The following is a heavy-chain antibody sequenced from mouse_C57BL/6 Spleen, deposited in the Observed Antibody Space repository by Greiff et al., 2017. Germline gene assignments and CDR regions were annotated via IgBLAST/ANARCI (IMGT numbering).Heavy chain of an antibody. D-gene: IGHD1-1*01. CDR1: GFSLTSYG. J-gene: IGHJ4*01. CDR3: AKITTVNGYAMDY. V-gene: IGHV2-9*01. CDR2: IWGGGST. Sequence: VKVVESGPGLVAPSQSLSITCTVSGFSLTSYGVDWVRQPPGKGLEWLGVIWGGGSTNYNSALMSRLSISKDNSKSQVFLKMNSLQTDDTAMYYCAKITTVNGYAMDYWGQGTSVTVSS.